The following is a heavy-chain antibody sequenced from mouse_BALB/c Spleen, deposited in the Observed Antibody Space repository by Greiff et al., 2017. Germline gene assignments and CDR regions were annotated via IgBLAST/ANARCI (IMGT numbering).Heavy chain of an antibody. Sequence: QVQLQQPGAELVKSGASVKLSCKASGFTITSYWMHWVKQRPGQGLEWIGEIDPSDSYTNYNPKFKGKATLTVDKSSSTAYMQLSSLTSEDSAVFYSAIHYPLAYWGEGTLVTVSA. CDR2: IDPSDSYT. J-gene: IGHJ3*01. D-gene: IGHD1-2*01. V-gene: IGHV1-69*02. CDR1: GFTITSYW. CDR3: AIHYPLAY.